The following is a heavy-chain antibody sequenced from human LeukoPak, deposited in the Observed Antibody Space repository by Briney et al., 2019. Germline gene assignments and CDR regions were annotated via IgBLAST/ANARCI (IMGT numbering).Heavy chain of an antibody. CDR3: ARGSGRTGYTTET. CDR1: GGSISSYF. Sequence: KPSETLSLTCTVSGGSISSYFWSWIRQPPGKGLEWIGYIYYTGDTNSNPSLKSRVTISLDTSKNQFSLKLTSVTAADTALYYCARGSGRTGYTTETRGQGTLVTVSS. CDR2: IYYTGDT. D-gene: IGHD5-24*01. J-gene: IGHJ4*02. V-gene: IGHV4-59*08.